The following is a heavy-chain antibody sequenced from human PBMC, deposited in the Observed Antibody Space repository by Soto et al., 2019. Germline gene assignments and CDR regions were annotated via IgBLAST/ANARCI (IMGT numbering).Heavy chain of an antibody. D-gene: IGHD1-26*01. CDR3: ARVRLRWELRSIVFDY. V-gene: IGHV3-20*04. CDR1: GFTFDDYG. J-gene: IGHJ4*02. Sequence: EVQLVESGGGVVRPGGSPRLSCAASGFTFDDYGMSWVRQAPGKGLEWVSGINWNGGSTGYADSVKGRFTISRDNAKNSLYLQMNSLRAEDTALYYCARVRLRWELRSIVFDYWGQGTLVTVSS. CDR2: INWNGGST.